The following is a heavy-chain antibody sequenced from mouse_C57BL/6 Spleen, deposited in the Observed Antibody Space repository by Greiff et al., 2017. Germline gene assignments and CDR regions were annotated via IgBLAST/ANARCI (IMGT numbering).Heavy chain of an antibody. V-gene: IGHV1-80*01. J-gene: IGHJ2*01. CDR2: IYPGDGDT. CDR1: GYAFSSYW. CDR3: ARSLITTVVAPGYFDY. Sequence: QVHVKQSGAELVKPGASVKISCKASGYAFSSYWMNWVKQRPGKGLEWIGQIYPGDGDTNYNGKFKGKATLTADKSSSTAYMQLSSLTSEDSAVYFCARSLITTVVAPGYFDYWGQGTTLTVSS. D-gene: IGHD1-1*01.